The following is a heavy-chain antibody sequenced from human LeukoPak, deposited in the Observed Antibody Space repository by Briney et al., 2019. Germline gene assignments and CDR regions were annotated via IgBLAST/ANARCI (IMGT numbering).Heavy chain of an antibody. CDR1: GFTFSTYW. J-gene: IGHJ4*02. Sequence: GGSLRLSCTASGFTFSTYWMTWVRQAPGKGLEWVANIKQDGSEKYYVDSVKGRFTISRDNTKNSVYLQMNSLRAEDTAVYYCAINHDYWGRGTLVTVSS. CDR2: IKQDGSEK. V-gene: IGHV3-7*01. CDR3: AINHDY.